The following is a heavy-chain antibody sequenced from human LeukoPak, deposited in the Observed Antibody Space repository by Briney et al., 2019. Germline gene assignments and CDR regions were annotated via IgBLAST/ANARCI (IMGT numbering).Heavy chain of an antibody. D-gene: IGHD6-19*01. J-gene: IGHJ4*02. CDR2: INWNGSST. V-gene: IGHV3-20*04. CDR1: GFTFDDYG. CDR3: ARDSSGIAVAGTPLDY. Sequence: PGGSLRLSCAASGFTFDDYGMSWVRQAPGKGLEWVSGINWNGSSTGYADFVKGRFTISRDNAKNSLYLQMNSLRAEDTALYYCARDSSGIAVAGTPLDYWGQGTLVTVSS.